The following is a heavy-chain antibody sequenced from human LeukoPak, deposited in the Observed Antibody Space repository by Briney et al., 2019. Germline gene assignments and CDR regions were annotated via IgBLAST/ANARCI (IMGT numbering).Heavy chain of an antibody. Sequence: PGGSLRLSCEVSGFTFSGYGMHWVRQAPGKGLEWVAVVWANGNTKYYADSVKGRFTISRDNAKNSLYLQMNSLRAEDTAVYYCARDRSFFWSGYPKTYGMDVWGQGTTVTVSS. J-gene: IGHJ6*02. CDR2: VWANGNTK. CDR1: GFTFSGYG. V-gene: IGHV3-33*01. CDR3: ARDRSFFWSGYPKTYGMDV. D-gene: IGHD3-3*01.